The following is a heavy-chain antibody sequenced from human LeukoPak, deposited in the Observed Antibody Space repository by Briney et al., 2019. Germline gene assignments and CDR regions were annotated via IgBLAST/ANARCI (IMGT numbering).Heavy chain of an antibody. CDR2: IIPLFGTA. CDR3: ARGWDYDSGGRPTAYVY. CDR1: GGTFSNYA. D-gene: IGHD3-22*01. J-gene: IGHJ4*02. Sequence: ASVKVSCKASGGTFSNYAINWVRQAPGPGLEWMGGIIPLFGTANYAQKFQGRVTITADESTSTVYMELNSLKSEDTAVYYCARGWDYDSGGRPTAYVYWGQGTLVTVSS. V-gene: IGHV1-69*13.